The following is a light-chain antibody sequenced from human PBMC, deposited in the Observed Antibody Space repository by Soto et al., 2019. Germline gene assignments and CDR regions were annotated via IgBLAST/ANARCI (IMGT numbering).Light chain of an antibody. CDR3: QNYGRSPPT. CDR1: QNISSFY. V-gene: IGKV3-20*01. CDR2: DAT. Sequence: EVVLTQSPGTLSLSPGERVTLSCRASQNISSFYLAWYQQKPGQAPSLLSHDATRRATGIPDRFSAGGSGTDFSLTISRLEPEDFAVYYCQNYGRSPPTFGQGTKLEIK. J-gene: IGKJ2*01.